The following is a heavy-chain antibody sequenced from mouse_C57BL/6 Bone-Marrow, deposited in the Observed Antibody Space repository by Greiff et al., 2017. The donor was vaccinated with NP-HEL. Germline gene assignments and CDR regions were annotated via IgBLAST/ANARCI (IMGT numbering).Heavy chain of an antibody. CDR3: ARHESYYGYFDV. J-gene: IGHJ1*03. CDR2: INPSSGYT. Sequence: LEESGAELARPGASVKMSCKASGYTFTSYTMHWVKQRPGQGLEWIGYINPSSGYTKYNQKFKDKATLTADKSSSTAYMQLSSLTSEDSAVYSCARHESYYGYFDVWGTGTTVTVSS. CDR1: GYTFTSYT. V-gene: IGHV1-4*01. D-gene: IGHD2-12*01.